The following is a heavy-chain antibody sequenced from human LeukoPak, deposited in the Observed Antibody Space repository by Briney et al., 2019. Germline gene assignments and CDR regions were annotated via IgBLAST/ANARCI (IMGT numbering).Heavy chain of an antibody. D-gene: IGHD3-9*01. CDR3: ARDRPDCDILTGYSYWYFDL. J-gene: IGHJ2*01. Sequence: SETLSLTCTVSGGSISSYYWSWIRQPPGKGLEWIGYIYYSGSTNYNPSLKSRVTISVDTSKNQFSLKLSSVTAADTAVYYCARDRPDCDILTGYSYWYFDLWGRGTLVTVSS. CDR1: GGSISSYY. V-gene: IGHV4-59*01. CDR2: IYYSGST.